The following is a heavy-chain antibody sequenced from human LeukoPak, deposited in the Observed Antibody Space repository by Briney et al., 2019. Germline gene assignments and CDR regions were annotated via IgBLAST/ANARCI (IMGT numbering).Heavy chain of an antibody. V-gene: IGHV3-30-3*01. J-gene: IGHJ3*02. CDR3: ARERQDTIVHSGAFDI. CDR1: GFTFNTYF. D-gene: IGHD3-10*01. Sequence: PGGSLRLSCAASGFTFNTYFMHWVRQAPGKGLEWVAVIASDGSHTFYVESVKGRFTISRDNSKNTLYLQMNSLRAEDTAVYFCARERQDTIVHSGAFDIWGQGTMVTVSS. CDR2: IASDGSHT.